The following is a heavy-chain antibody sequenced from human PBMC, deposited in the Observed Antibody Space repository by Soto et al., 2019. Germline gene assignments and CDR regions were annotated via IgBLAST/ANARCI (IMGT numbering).Heavy chain of an antibody. V-gene: IGHV1-69*12. Sequence: QVQLVQSGDEVKKPGSSVKVSCKASGGTFSSYAISWVRQAPGQGLEWMGGIIPIFGTANYAQKFHGRVTITADESKSKAYMELSSLRSEDTAVYYCAIVVMTTVTSYYVMDVWGQVTTVTVSS. CDR3: AIVVMTTVTSYYVMDV. J-gene: IGHJ6*02. CDR1: GGTFSSYA. D-gene: IGHD4-4*01. CDR2: IIPIFGTA.